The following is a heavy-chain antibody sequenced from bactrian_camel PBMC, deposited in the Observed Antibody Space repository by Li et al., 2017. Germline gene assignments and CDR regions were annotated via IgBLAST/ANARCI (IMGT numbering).Heavy chain of an antibody. CDR2: IDSDGSA. V-gene: IGHV3S53*01. CDR3: AAARSSRGRLRPWEYEY. D-gene: IGHD6*01. Sequence: HVQLVESGGGSAQAGGSLRLSCEASRPQPQDTASLYTFDSACMGWFRQAPGKEPEGVATIDSDGSASYADSVKGRFTISKDNAKNTLYLQMNSLKPEDTAMYYCAAARSSRGRLRPWEYEYWGQGTQVTVS. J-gene: IGHJ4*01. CDR1: RPQPQDTASLYTFDSA.